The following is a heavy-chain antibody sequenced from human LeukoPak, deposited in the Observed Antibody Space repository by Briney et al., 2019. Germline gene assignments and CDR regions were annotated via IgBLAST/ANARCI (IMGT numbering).Heavy chain of an antibody. Sequence: PGGSLRLSCAASGFTFSSYAMTLFRQAPGKGLEWVSAITGGGGSTYYADSVKGRFTISRDNSKDTLYLLMNSLRAEDTAVYYCAKGVFATPGAPWGQGTLVTVSS. D-gene: IGHD6-13*01. CDR1: GFTFSSYA. CDR3: AKGVFATPGAP. J-gene: IGHJ5*02. CDR2: ITGGGGST. V-gene: IGHV3-23*01.